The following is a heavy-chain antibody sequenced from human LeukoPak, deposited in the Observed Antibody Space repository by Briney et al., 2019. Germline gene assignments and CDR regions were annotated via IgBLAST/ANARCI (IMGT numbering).Heavy chain of an antibody. D-gene: IGHD4-17*01. CDR2: ISVYTGNK. J-gene: IGHJ3*02. CDR3: ARDGNGEEKGFSDSGDYKFPATESFDI. Sequence: ASVKVSCKASGYTFTSYGISWVRQAPGHGLEWMGWISVYTGNKKYAQKLQGRVTMSTDISTSTAYMELRSLRSDDTAVYYCARDGNGEEKGFSDSGDYKFPATESFDIWGQGTMVTVSS. CDR1: GYTFTSYG. V-gene: IGHV1-18*01.